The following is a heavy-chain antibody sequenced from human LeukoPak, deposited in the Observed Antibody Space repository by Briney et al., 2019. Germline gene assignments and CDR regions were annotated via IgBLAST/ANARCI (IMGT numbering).Heavy chain of an antibody. CDR1: GLTVSSYY. J-gene: IGHJ4*02. Sequence: GGSLRLSCAASGLTVSSYYMSWVRQAPGKGLEWVSILYSGGSTYYADSVKGRFTISRDNLKNTLKLQMNSLRAEDTAVYYCASGGSSSWLDYWGQGTLVTVSS. D-gene: IGHD2-2*01. V-gene: IGHV3-66*01. CDR3: ASGGSSSWLDY. CDR2: LYSGGST.